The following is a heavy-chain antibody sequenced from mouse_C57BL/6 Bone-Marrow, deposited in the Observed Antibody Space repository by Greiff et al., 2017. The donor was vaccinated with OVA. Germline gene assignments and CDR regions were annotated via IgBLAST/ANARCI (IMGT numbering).Heavy chain of an antibody. D-gene: IGHD2-9*01. CDR2: IRLKSDNYAT. Sequence: EVQLVESGGGLVQPGGSMKLSCVASGFTFSNYWMNWVRQSPEKGLEWVAQIRLKSDNYATHYAESVKGRFTISRDDSKSSVYLQMNNLRAEDTGIYYCTGSFYGYDGDGGYAMDYWGQGTSVTVSS. CDR1: GFTFSNYW. V-gene: IGHV6-3*01. CDR3: TGSFYGYDGDGGYAMDY. J-gene: IGHJ4*01.